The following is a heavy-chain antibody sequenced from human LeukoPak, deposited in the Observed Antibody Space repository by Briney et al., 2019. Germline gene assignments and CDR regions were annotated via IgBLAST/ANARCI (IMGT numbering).Heavy chain of an antibody. J-gene: IGHJ6*02. CDR1: GFTFSNYA. Sequence: GGSLRLSCSASGFTFSNYAMHWVRQAPGKGLEYVSVIGSDGGSTYYADPVKGRFTISRDNFKNTLYLQMSSLRPEDTAVYSCVRDSYGMDVWGQGTTVTVSS. CDR3: VRDSYGMDV. V-gene: IGHV3-64D*08. CDR2: IGSDGGST.